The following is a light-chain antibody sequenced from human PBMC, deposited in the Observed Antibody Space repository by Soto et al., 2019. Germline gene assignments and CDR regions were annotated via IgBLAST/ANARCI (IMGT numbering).Light chain of an antibody. Sequence: DIQMTQSPSTLSASVGDRITITCRASQSVNSWLAWYQQKPGKAPNLLIYRAYSLKSGVPSRFSGSGSGTEFTLTISSLQPDDFATYYCQHYTSYPPWTFGQGTTVEIK. J-gene: IGKJ1*01. CDR3: QHYTSYPPWT. CDR1: QSVNSW. CDR2: RAY. V-gene: IGKV1-5*03.